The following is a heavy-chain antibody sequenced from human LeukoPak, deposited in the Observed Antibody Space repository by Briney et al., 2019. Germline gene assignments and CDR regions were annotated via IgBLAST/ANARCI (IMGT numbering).Heavy chain of an antibody. V-gene: IGHV3-23*01. CDR3: GSGPVGTTVP. D-gene: IGHD1-1*01. CDR2: ISGSGSHA. Sequence: GGSLRLSCAVSGFIVSSNYMTWTRQAPGQGLEWVSAISGSGSHANYAESVKGRFTISRDNSKNTLYLQMHSLIAADTAVYYCGSGPVGTTVPWGQGTLVTVSS. J-gene: IGHJ5*02. CDR1: GFIVSSNY.